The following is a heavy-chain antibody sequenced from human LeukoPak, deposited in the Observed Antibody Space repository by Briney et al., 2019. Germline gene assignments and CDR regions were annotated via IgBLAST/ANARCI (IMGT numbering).Heavy chain of an antibody. CDR2: IYISGST. CDR1: GGYISSYY. J-gene: IGHJ4*02. Sequence: SETLSLTCTVSGGYISSYYWSWIRQPAGKGLEWIGRIYISGSTNYNPSLKSRVTISVDTSKNQFSLKLSSVTAADTAVYYCARGWITGEAFDYWGQGTLVTVSS. D-gene: IGHD7-27*01. V-gene: IGHV4-4*07. CDR3: ARGWITGEAFDY.